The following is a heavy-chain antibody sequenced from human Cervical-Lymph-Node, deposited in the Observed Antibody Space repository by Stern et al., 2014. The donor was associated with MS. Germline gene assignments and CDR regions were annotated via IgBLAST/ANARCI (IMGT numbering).Heavy chain of an antibody. CDR2: ISYDGST. D-gene: IGHD4-11*01. V-gene: IGHV4-59*01. CDR1: GGSISSYY. J-gene: IGHJ4*02. CDR3: ARVSTSFDD. Sequence: QLVQSCPGVVKPSETLSLTCTVSGGSISSYYWSWIRQPPGKGLEVIGYISYDGSTNYNSSLKSRVTISLDTSKKQFSLTLDSVSAADTAVYFCARVSTSFDDWGQGTLVTVSS.